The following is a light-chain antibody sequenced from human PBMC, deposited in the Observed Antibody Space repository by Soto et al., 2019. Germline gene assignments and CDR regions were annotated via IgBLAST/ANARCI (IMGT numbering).Light chain of an antibody. CDR1: QSVGSN. J-gene: IGKJ1*01. CDR2: HAS. V-gene: IGKV3-15*01. Sequence: EIVMTQSPATLSVSPGERATLSCRASQSVGSNLAWYQQKPGQAPRLLIYHASTRAAGGPARFSGSGSGTEFTLTISSLQSEHFAVYYCHQYNNWPPGTFGQGTKVEIK. CDR3: HQYNNWPPGT.